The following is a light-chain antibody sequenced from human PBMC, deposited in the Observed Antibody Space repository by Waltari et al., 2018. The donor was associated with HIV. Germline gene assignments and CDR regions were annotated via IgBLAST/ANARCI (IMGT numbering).Light chain of an antibody. CDR2: KNN. V-gene: IGLV1-47*01. CDR3: ATWDDSLSVYVV. Sequence: QSVLTQPPSASGTPGQRVTISCSGSSSNIGSNYVYWYQQLPGTAPKLLIYKNNQRPSGVPDRFSGSKSGTSAFLAISGLRSEDEADYYCATWDDSLSVYVVFGAGTKLTVL. CDR1: SSNIGSNY. J-gene: IGLJ2*01.